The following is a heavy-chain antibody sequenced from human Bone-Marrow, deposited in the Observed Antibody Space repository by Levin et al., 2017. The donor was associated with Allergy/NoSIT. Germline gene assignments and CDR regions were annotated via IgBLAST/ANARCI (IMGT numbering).Heavy chain of an antibody. D-gene: IGHD1-7*01. CDR2: ISSSGSTR. V-gene: IGHV3-48*03. CDR1: GITFSSYD. CDR3: ARVDWDSIDDGFDI. Sequence: PGGSLRLSCAASGITFSSYDMNWVRQAPGKGLEWVSYISSSGSTRYYADSVKGRFTISRDNAKNSLFLHMDTLRAEDTAVYHCARVDWDSIDDGFDIWGQGTMVTVSS. J-gene: IGHJ3*02.